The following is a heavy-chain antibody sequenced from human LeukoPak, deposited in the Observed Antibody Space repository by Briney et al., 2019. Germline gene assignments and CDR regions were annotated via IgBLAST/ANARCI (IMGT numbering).Heavy chain of an antibody. CDR3: AGRSYDSSGSRFDY. V-gene: IGHV4-34*08. D-gene: IGHD3-22*01. CDR2: INHSGST. CDR1: GFTFSNYW. J-gene: IGHJ4*02. Sequence: GSLRLSCAASGFTFSNYWMNWVRQAPGKGLEWIGEINHSGSTNYNPSLKSRVTISVDTSKNQFSLKLSSVTAADTAVYYCAGRSYDSSGSRFDYWGQGTLVTVSS.